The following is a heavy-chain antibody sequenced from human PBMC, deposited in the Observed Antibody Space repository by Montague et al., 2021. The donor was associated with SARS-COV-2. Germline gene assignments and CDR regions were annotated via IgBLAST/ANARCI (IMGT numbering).Heavy chain of an antibody. D-gene: IGHD2-15*01. CDR2: TYYRSEWYS. Sequence: CAISGDSVSTNSGTWNWVRLSPSRGLEWLGRTYYRSEWYSDYSVPVKSRISINPDTSKNQFSLQLNSVTPEDTAVYYCAGAERGSCGDGNCYQYFFNYWGQGTLVTVSS. V-gene: IGHV6-1*01. CDR3: AGAERGSCGDGNCYQYFFNY. J-gene: IGHJ4*02. CDR1: GDSVSTNSGT.